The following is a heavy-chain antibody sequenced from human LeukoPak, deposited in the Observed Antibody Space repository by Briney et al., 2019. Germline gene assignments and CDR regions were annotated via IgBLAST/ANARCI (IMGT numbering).Heavy chain of an antibody. J-gene: IGHJ5*02. CDR2: INAGNGNT. CDR3: AREGVGATGNWFDP. V-gene: IGHV1-3*01. D-gene: IGHD1-26*01. Sequence: ASVKVSCKASGYTFTSYAMHWVRQAPGQRLEWMGWINAGNGNTKYSQKFQGRVTITRDTSASTAYMELSSLRSEDTAVYYCAREGVGATGNWFDPWGQGTLVTVSS. CDR1: GYTFTSYA.